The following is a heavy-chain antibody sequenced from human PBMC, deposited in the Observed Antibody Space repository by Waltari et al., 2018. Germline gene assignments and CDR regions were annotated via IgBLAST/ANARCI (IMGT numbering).Heavy chain of an antibody. CDR3: VKYGFGGVLSH. Sequence: EVQLKESGGKVIQPGGSLRLSCEASGFSFSNNAMSWVRQAPGKGVEWVCVMGGNGEYRSYADSVRGRFTISRDNSKNTLYLQMDSLRADDTAVYFCVKYGFGGVLSHWGQGTLVIVSS. V-gene: IGHV3-23*01. CDR2: MGGNGEYR. CDR1: GFSFSNNA. J-gene: IGHJ1*01. D-gene: IGHD3-16*01.